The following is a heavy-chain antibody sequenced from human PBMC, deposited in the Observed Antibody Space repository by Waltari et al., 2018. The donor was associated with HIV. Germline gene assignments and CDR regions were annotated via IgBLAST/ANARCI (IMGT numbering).Heavy chain of an antibody. CDR3: AKGGSHLTIFEAWFDS. D-gene: IGHD3-3*01. J-gene: IGHJ5*01. V-gene: IGHV3-9*01. CDR1: GFTFDDYP. CDR2: ISWNSGIT. Sequence: EVQLVESGGGLVQPGRSLRLSCVASGFTFDDYPMPWVRQSPGKGLEWVSGISWNSGITDYGDSVKGRFTISRDNAKNSLYLQMNSLTVEDTAFYYCAKGGSHLTIFEAWFDSWGQGTLVTVSS.